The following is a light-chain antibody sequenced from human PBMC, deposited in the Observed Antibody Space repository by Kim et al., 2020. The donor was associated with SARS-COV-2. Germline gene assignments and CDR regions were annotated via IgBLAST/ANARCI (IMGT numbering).Light chain of an antibody. CDR2: DAS. CDR3: QQRSNWPPYT. CDR1: QSVSTS. V-gene: IGKV3-11*01. J-gene: IGKJ2*01. Sequence: EIVLTQSPATLSLSPGEGATLSCRASQSVSTSLAWYQQKPGQAPRLLIHDASNRATGIPARFSGSGSGTDFTLTISSLEPEDFAVYYCQQRSNWPPYTFGQGTKLEIK.